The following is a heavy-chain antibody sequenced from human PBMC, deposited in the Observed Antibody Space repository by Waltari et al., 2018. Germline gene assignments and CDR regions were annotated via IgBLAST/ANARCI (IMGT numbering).Heavy chain of an antibody. CDR2: IYGGRGTT. V-gene: IGHV4-59*08. CDR1: GVSIINNY. CDR3: ASRPPFDF. J-gene: IGHJ4*02. Sequence: QVRLQESGPGVVKPSETLSLTCAVSGVSIINNYWTWIRQSPGKGLEWIGYIYGGRGTTSYSPSLESRVTISTDTSKNLVSLKMASVTAADTAVYFCASRPPFDFWGQGVLVTVSS.